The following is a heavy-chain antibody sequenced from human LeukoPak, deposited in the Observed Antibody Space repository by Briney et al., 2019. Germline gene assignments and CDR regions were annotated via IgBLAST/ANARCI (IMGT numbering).Heavy chain of an antibody. CDR3: ASRVQSGWSFDY. CDR2: ISSDGTST. J-gene: IGHJ4*02. Sequence: PGGSLRLSCAASGFTFSSYWMHWVRQAPGKGLVWVSRISSDGTSTSYADSVKGRFTISRDNAENTLYLQMNSLRAEDTAVYYCASRVQSGWSFDYWGQGNLVIVSS. D-gene: IGHD6-19*01. CDR1: GFTFSSYW. V-gene: IGHV3-74*01.